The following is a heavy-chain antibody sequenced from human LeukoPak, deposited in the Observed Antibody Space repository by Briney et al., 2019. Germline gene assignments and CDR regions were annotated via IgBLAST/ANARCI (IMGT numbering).Heavy chain of an antibody. CDR3: ARDNIAVAHLDY. J-gene: IGHJ4*02. CDR1: GFTFSSYA. D-gene: IGHD6-19*01. Sequence: PGGSRRLSCAASGFTFSSYAMHWVRQAPGKGLEWVAVISYDGSNKYYADSVKGRFTTSRDNSKNTLYLQMNSLRAEDTAVYYCARDNIAVAHLDYWGQGTLVTVSS. V-gene: IGHV3-30-3*01. CDR2: ISYDGSNK.